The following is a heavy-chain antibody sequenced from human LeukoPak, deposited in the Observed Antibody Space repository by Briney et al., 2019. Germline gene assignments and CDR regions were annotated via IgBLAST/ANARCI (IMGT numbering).Heavy chain of an antibody. D-gene: IGHD3-10*01. J-gene: IGHJ4*02. CDR1: GYTFTSYD. CDR2: MNPNSGNT. CDR3: ARVHMVRGVMVDY. V-gene: IGHV1-8*01. Sequence: APVKVSCKASGYTFTSYDTNWVRQATGQGLEWMGWMNPNSGNTGYAQKCQGRVTMTKNTSISTAYMELSSLRSEDTAEYYCARVHMVRGVMVDYWGQGTLVTVSS.